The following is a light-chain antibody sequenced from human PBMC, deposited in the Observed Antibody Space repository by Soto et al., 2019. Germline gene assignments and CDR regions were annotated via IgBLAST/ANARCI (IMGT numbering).Light chain of an antibody. V-gene: IGKV1-5*01. Sequence: DIQMTQSPSTLSASVGDRVTITCRASQAISSYLAWYHQKPGKVPKLLIYTASSLESGVPSSFSGRGSGSEFTLTISGLQPDDFATYYCQHYNSSSITFGQGTRVEIK. CDR1: QAISSY. CDR2: TAS. J-gene: IGKJ5*01. CDR3: QHYNSSSIT.